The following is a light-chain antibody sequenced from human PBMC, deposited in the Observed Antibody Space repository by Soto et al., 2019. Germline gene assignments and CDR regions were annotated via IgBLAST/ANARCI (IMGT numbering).Light chain of an antibody. CDR2: RNN. Sequence: QSVLTQPPSASGTPGQRVTISCSGSSSNIGSNYVYWYRQPPGTAPKLLIYRNNQRPSGVPDRFSGSKSGTSASLAISGLRSEDEADYYCATWDDSLSGQVFGGGTKLTVL. CDR3: ATWDDSLSGQV. J-gene: IGLJ2*01. V-gene: IGLV1-47*01. CDR1: SSNIGSNY.